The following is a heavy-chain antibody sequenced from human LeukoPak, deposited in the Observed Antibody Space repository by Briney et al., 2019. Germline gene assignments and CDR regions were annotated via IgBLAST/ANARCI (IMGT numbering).Heavy chain of an antibody. CDR1: GYTFSNYY. D-gene: IGHD3-22*01. Sequence: ASVKVSCKASGYTFSNYYLYWLRQAPGQGLEWMGWISAYNGNTNYAQKLQGRVTMTTDTSTSTAYMELRSLRSDDTAVYYCARVSYYDSSGYYSGDDPLDYWGQGTLVTVSS. CDR2: ISAYNGNT. J-gene: IGHJ4*02. CDR3: ARVSYYDSSGYYSGDDPLDY. V-gene: IGHV1-18*04.